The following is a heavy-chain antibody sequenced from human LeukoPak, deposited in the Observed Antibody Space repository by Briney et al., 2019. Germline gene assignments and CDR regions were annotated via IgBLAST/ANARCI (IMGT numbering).Heavy chain of an antibody. Sequence: ASVKVSCKAAGYACTGSYIHWVRQAPGQGLEWMGWINPNNGFTAYAQNFQGRVTMTRDTSISTAYMDLSRLTSDDTAVYFCARDRGARLERFYAFDFWGQGTTVTVSS. J-gene: IGHJ3*01. D-gene: IGHD1-1*01. CDR3: ARDRGARLERFYAFDF. CDR1: GYACTGSY. CDR2: INPNNGFT. V-gene: IGHV1-2*02.